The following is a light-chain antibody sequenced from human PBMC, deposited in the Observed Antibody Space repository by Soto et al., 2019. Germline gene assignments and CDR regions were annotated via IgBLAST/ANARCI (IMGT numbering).Light chain of an antibody. V-gene: IGKV1-9*01. CDR2: AAS. CDR3: QQLNSFPIT. J-gene: IGKJ5*01. CDR1: QSVSSY. Sequence: DIQMTQSPSSLSASVGDRFTITCRASQSVSSYLNWYQQKPGRAPKLLIYAASTLQSEVPSRFSGSGSGTEFTLTISSLQPEDFATYYCQQLNSFPITFGQGTRLEIK.